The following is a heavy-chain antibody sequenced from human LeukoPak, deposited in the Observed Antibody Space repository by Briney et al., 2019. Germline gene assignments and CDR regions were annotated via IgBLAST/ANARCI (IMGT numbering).Heavy chain of an antibody. Sequence: SVKVSCKASGGTFSSYAISWVRQAPGQGLEWMGGIIPIFGTANYAQKFQGRVTITADESTSTAHMELSSLRSEDTAVYYCARDCSGGSCYSRWGQGTLVTVSS. V-gene: IGHV1-69*13. CDR1: GGTFSSYA. J-gene: IGHJ4*02. CDR2: IIPIFGTA. D-gene: IGHD2-15*01. CDR3: ARDCSGGSCYSR.